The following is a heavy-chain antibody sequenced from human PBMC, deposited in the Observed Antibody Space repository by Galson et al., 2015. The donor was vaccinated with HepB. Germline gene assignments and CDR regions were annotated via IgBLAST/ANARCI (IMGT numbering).Heavy chain of an antibody. CDR2: ISYDGSNK. D-gene: IGHD3-22*01. V-gene: IGHV3-30-3*01. J-gene: IGHJ4*02. CDR3: ASVEGGYYDSSGYFDY. Sequence: SLRLSCAASGFTFSSYAMHWVRQAPGKGLEWVAVISYDGSNKYYADSVKGRFTISRDNSKNTLYLQMNSLRAEDTAVYYCASVEGGYYDSSGYFDYWGQGTLVTVSS. CDR1: GFTFSSYA.